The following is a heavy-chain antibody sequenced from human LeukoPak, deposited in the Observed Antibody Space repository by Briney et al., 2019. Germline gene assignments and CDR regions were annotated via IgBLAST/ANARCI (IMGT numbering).Heavy chain of an antibody. CDR1: GGSISSGGYY. CDR3: ARGDCSSTSCYTASAFDI. Sequence: SQTLSLTCTVSGGSISSGGYYWSWIRQPPGKGLEWIGYIYHSGSTYYNPSLKSRVTISVDRSKNQFSLKLSSVTAADTAVYYCARGDCSSTSCYTASAFDIWGQGTMVTVSS. CDR2: IYHSGST. V-gene: IGHV4-30-2*01. J-gene: IGHJ3*02. D-gene: IGHD2-2*02.